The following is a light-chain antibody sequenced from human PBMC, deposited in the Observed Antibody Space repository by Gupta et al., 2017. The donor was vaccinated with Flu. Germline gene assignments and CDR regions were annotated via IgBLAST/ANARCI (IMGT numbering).Light chain of an antibody. V-gene: IGLV1-47*01. CDR2: RDN. CDR1: SSNIGRNY. CDR3: AAWDDSLGGLV. Sequence: QSVLTQSPSASETPGQRVTISCSGSSSNIGRNYVYWYKHFPETAPQLLIYRDNQRPSGVTDRFSGSKSGTSASLAISGLRSDDEADYYCAAWDDSLGGLVFGGGTKLTVL. J-gene: IGLJ2*01.